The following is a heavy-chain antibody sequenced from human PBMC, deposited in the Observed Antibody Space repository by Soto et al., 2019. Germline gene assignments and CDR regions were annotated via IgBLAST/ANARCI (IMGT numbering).Heavy chain of an antibody. V-gene: IGHV1-18*01. J-gene: IGHJ5*02. D-gene: IGHD2-2*01. CDR3: ARDLDCSSTSCYRYNWFDP. CDR2: ISAYNGNT. CDR1: GYTFTSYG. Sequence: QVQLVQSGAEVKKPGASVKVSCKASGYTFTSYGISWVRQAPGQGLEWMGWISAYNGNTNYAQKLQGRVTMTTDTSTSTAYMAVRRLRSDDTAVYYCARDLDCSSTSCYRYNWFDPWGQGTLVTVSS.